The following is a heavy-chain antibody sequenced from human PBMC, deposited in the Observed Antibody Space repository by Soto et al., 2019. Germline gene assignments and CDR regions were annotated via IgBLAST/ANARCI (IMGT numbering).Heavy chain of an antibody. D-gene: IGHD4-17*01. CDR2: IIPIFGTA. V-gene: IGHV1-69*13. Sequence: GASVKVSCKASGGTFSSYAISWLRQAPGQGLEWMGGIIPIFGTANYAQKFQGRVTITADESTSTAYMELSSLRSEDTAVYYCASNYDYGDYDSYYYYYGMDVWGQGTTVTVSS. CDR3: ASNYDYGDYDSYYYYYGMDV. J-gene: IGHJ6*02. CDR1: GGTFSSYA.